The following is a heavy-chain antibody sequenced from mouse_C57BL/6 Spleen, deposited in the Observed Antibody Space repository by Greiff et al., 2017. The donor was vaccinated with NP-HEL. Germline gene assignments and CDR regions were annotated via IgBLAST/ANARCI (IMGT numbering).Heavy chain of an antibody. Sequence: QVHVKQPGAELVRPGSSVKLSCKASGYTFTSYWMHWVKQRPIQGLEWIGNIDPSDSETHYNQKFKDKATLTVDKSSSTAYMQLSSLTSEDSAVYYCAITTVVYFDYWGQGTTLTVSS. CDR1: GYTFTSYW. V-gene: IGHV1-52*01. J-gene: IGHJ2*01. D-gene: IGHD1-1*01. CDR2: IDPSDSET. CDR3: AITTVVYFDY.